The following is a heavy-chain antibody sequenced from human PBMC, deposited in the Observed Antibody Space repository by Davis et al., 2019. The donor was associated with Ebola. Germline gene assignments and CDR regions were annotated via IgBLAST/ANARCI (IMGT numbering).Heavy chain of an antibody. J-gene: IGHJ6*04. CDR2: IIPIFGTA. CDR1: LCTFRRYA. Sequence: SSVTVSCLPSLCTFRRYAISWVRQAPAQGREGVGGIIPIFGTANYDQKFQGTVTITADESTSTAYLELSSLRSEDTAVYYCARDLQFGEIGMDVWGKGTTVTVSS. V-gene: IGHV1-69*13. CDR3: ARDLQFGEIGMDV. D-gene: IGHD3-16*01.